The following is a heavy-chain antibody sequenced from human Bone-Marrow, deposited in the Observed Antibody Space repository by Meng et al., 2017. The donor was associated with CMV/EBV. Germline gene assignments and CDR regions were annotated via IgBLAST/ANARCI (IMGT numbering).Heavy chain of an antibody. CDR3: ARLDPWLARFDY. D-gene: IGHD3-22*01. CDR1: GYTFTGYY. Sequence: ASVKVSCKASGYTFTGYYMHWVRQAPGQGLEWMGWINPNSGGTNYAQKFQGRVTMTRDTSISTAYMELSRLRSDDTAVYYCARLDPWLARFDYWGQGTLVTVSS. CDR2: INPNSGGT. J-gene: IGHJ4*02. V-gene: IGHV1-2*02.